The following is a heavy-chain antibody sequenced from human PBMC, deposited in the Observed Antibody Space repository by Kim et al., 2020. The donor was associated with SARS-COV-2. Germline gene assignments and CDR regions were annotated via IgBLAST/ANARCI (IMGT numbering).Heavy chain of an antibody. Sequence: GGSLRLSCAASGFTFSSYWMSWVRQAPGKGLEWVANIKQDGSEKYYVDSVKGRFTISRDNAKNSLYLQMNSLRAEDTAVYYCARARYSSPPRNYYFDYWGQGTLVTVSS. CDR3: ARARYSSPPRNYYFDY. D-gene: IGHD6-19*01. V-gene: IGHV3-7*01. CDR1: GFTFSSYW. CDR2: IKQDGSEK. J-gene: IGHJ4*02.